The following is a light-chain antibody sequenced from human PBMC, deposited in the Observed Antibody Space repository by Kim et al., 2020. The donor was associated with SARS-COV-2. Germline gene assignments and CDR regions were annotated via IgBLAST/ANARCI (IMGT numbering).Light chain of an antibody. J-gene: IGLJ3*02. V-gene: IGLV3-19*01. CDR3: NSRDSSGNHLV. Sequence: AMGQTVRITCQGDSLRRYYASWYQQKPGQAPVLVMYGENNRPAGIPDRFSGSSSGNTASLTITGAQAEDEADYYCNSRDSSGNHLVFGGGTKLTVL. CDR1: SLRRYY. CDR2: GEN.